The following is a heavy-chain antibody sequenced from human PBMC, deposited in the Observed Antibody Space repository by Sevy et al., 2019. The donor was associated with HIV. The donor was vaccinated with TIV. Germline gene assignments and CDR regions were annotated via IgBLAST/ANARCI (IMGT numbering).Heavy chain of an antibody. CDR2: IRSNPNNYAT. CDR3: TRGGVRDSSSWYDYFDY. CDR1: GFTFSGSA. V-gene: IGHV3-73*01. Sequence: GGSLRLSCAASGFTFSGSAMHWVRQASGKGLEWVGRIRSNPNNYATAYAASVKGRFTISRDDSKNKAYLQMNSLKTEDTAIYYCTRGGVRDSSSWYDYFDYWGQGTLVTVSS. D-gene: IGHD6-13*01. J-gene: IGHJ4*02.